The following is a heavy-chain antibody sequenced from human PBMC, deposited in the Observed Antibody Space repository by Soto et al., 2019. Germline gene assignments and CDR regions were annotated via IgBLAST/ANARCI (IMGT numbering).Heavy chain of an antibody. J-gene: IGHJ5*02. CDR1: GYSFYGYW. Sequence: PGESLKISCKGSGYSFYGYWIGWVRQMPGKGLSPSLQGQVTMSADKSISTVYLQWSSLKASDTAIYYCARFGGASLSYNWFDPWGQGTLVTVSS. D-gene: IGHD3-16*01. V-gene: IGHV5-51*01. CDR3: ARFGGASLSYNWFDP.